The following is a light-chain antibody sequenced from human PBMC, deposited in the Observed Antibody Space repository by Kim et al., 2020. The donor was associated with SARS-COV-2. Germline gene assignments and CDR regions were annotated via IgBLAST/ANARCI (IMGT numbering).Light chain of an antibody. CDR1: SSDVVGYNY. V-gene: IGLV2-8*01. CDR2: EVS. CDR3: SSYAGSNNLV. J-gene: IGLJ2*01. Sequence: HSLPISCTATSSDVVGYNYVSWYQQNPGQAPKVMIYEVSKRPSGVPDRFSGSKSGNTASLTVSGLQAEDEADYYCSSYAGSNNLVFGGGTQLTVL.